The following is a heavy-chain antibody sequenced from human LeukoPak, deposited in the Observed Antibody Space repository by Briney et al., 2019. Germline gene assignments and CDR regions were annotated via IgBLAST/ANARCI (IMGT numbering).Heavy chain of an antibody. CDR3: ARGRAFDY. V-gene: IGHV3-30-3*01. CDR1: GFTFSSYA. Sequence: RGSLRLSCAASGFTFSSYAMHWVRQAPGKGLEWVAVISYDGSNKYYADSVKGRFTISRDNSKNTLYLQMNSLRAEDTAVYYCARGRAFDYWGQGTLVTVSS. CDR2: ISYDGSNK. J-gene: IGHJ4*02.